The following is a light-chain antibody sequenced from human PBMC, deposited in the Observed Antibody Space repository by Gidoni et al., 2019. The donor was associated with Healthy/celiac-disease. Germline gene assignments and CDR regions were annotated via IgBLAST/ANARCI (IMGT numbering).Light chain of an antibody. J-gene: IGKJ5*01. CDR1: QCVNSN. V-gene: IGKV3-15*01. CDR2: GAS. CDR3: QQYNNWPIT. Sequence: EIVMTQSPATLSVSPGERATLSCRASQCVNSNLAWYQQKPGQAPRLLIYGASTRATGIPARFSGSGSGTEFTLTISSLQSEDFAVYYCQQYNNWPITFGQGTRLEIK.